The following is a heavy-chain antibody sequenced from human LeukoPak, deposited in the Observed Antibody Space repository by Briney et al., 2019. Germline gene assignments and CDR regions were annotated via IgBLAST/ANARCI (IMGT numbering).Heavy chain of an antibody. CDR3: VRDKRRQPIAATGAIDL. CDR1: GFTFSDYW. Sequence: QAGGSLRLSCAGSGFTFSDYWMHWVRQGPGKGLVWISRINRSGNVTNFADSVKGRFTISRDNAKNTLYLQMNSLRVEDTAVYYCVRDKRRQPIAATGAIDLWGQGTLVTVSS. J-gene: IGHJ5*02. D-gene: IGHD6-13*01. CDR2: INRSGNVT. V-gene: IGHV3-74*01.